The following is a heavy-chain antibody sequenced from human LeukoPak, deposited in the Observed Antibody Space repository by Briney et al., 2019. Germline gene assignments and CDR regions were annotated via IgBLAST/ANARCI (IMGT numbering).Heavy chain of an antibody. CDR3: ARVRGYCSSTSCSNWFDP. Sequence: GGSLRLSCAASGFTFSSYWMHWARQAPGKGLVWVSRINTDGSSTSYADSVKGRFTISRDNAKNTLYLQMNSLRAEDTAVYYCARVRGYCSSTSCSNWFDPWGQGTLVTVSS. D-gene: IGHD2-2*01. V-gene: IGHV3-74*01. CDR1: GFTFSSYW. J-gene: IGHJ5*02. CDR2: INTDGSST.